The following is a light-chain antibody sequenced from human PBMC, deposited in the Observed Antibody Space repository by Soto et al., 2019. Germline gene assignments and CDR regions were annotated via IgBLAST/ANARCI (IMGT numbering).Light chain of an antibody. Sequence: VIWMTQSPSLLSASTGDRVTISCRMSQGISSYLAWYQQKPGKAPELLIYAASTLQSGVPSRFSGSGSGTDLPPPIVGRRSKVFAPNSFQQNNSSLRYTFGKGPNRRSN. CDR1: QGISSY. J-gene: IGKJ2*01. V-gene: IGKV1D-8*01. CDR2: AAS. CDR3: QQNNSSLRYT.